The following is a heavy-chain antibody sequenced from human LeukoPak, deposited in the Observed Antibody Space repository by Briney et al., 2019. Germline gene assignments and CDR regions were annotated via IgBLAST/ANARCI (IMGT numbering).Heavy chain of an antibody. CDR2: ISSSSSYI. Sequence: PGGSLRLSCAASGFTFSSYGMNWVRQAPGKGLEWVSSISSSSSYIYYADSVKGRFTISRDNAKNSLYLQMNSLRAEDTAVYYCARDAPVVAATYYYYYYGMDVWGQGTTVTVSS. V-gene: IGHV3-21*01. J-gene: IGHJ6*02. CDR1: GFTFSSYG. D-gene: IGHD2-15*01. CDR3: ARDAPVVAATYYYYYYGMDV.